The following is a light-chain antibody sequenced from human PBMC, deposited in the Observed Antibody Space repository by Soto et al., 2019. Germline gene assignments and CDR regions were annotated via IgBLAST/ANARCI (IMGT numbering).Light chain of an antibody. CDR2: GVR. CDR3: CSDAGSLTWV. CDR1: SSDVGSHNF. Sequence: QSVLTQPASVSGSPGQSITISCTGTSSDVGSHNFVSWYQQHPGKAPKLMIYGVRERPSGVSNRFSGSKSGNTASLTISGFQAEDEADYYCCSDAGSLTWVFGGGTQLTVL. J-gene: IGLJ3*02. V-gene: IGLV2-23*02.